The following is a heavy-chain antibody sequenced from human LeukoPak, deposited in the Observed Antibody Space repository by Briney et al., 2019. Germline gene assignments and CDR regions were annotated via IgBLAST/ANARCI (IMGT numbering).Heavy chain of an antibody. D-gene: IGHD3-3*01. J-gene: IGHJ4*02. CDR3: ARDTRWGITIFAVGH. CDR1: GGSISSYY. V-gene: IGHV4-59*01. CDR2: IYYSGST. Sequence: SETLSLTCTVSGGSISSYYWSWIRQPPGKGLEWIGYIYYSGSTNYNPSLKSRVTISVDTSKNQFSLKLSSVTAADTAVYFCARDTRWGITIFAVGHWGQGTLVTVSS.